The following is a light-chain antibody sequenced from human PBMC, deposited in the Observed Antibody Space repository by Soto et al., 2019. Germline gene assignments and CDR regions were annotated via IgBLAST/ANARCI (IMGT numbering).Light chain of an antibody. V-gene: IGLV1-44*01. CDR3: AAWDDSLKGVL. Sequence: QSVLTQPPSASGTPGQRVTISCSGGSSNIGTNTVNWYQQLPGTSPKLLMHTNNQRPSGVPDRFSGSKSGTSASLAISGLQSEDEADYFCAAWDDSLKGVLFGGGTKVTVL. CDR2: TNN. CDR1: SSNIGTNT. J-gene: IGLJ2*01.